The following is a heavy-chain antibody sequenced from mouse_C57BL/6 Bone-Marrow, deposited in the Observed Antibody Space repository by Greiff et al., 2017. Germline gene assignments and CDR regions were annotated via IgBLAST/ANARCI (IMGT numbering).Heavy chain of an antibody. CDR3: APIYSNLFYWYFDV. V-gene: IGHV1-64*01. CDR1: GYTFTSYW. D-gene: IGHD2-5*01. Sequence: QVQLQQPGAELVKPGASVKLSCKASGYTFTSYWMHWVKQRPGQGLEWIGMLHPNSGSTNYNEKFKRKDTLTVDKSSSTAYMQLSRLTSEDSAVYYGAPIYSNLFYWYFDVWGTGTTVTVSS. J-gene: IGHJ1*03. CDR2: LHPNSGST.